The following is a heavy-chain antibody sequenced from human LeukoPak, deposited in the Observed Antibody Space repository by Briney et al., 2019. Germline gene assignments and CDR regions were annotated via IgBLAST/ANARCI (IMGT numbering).Heavy chain of an antibody. CDR1: GDSIGRGSYY. CDR2: IYYSGST. Sequence: PSETLSLTCTVSGDSIGRGSYYWRWIRQPPGKGLEWIGYIYYSGSTNYNPSLKSRVTISVDTSKNQFSLKLSSVTAADTAVYYCASGRVRGRGAFDIWGQGTMVTVSS. CDR3: ASGRVRGRGAFDI. V-gene: IGHV4-61*01. D-gene: IGHD3-10*01. J-gene: IGHJ3*02.